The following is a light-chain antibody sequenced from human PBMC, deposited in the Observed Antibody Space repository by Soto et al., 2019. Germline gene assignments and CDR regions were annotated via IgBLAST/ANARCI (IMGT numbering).Light chain of an antibody. CDR1: SNDVGGYDV. CDR3: CSYAGNTNYV. CDR2: DVN. Sequence: QSVLTQPASASGAAGQAGSISCTGTSNDVGGYDVVSWYQQDPGKAPKLMIYDVNRRPSGVPDRFSGSKSGNTAYLTVSGLQVEDEAAYYCCSYAGNTNYVFGTGTKVTVL. V-gene: IGLV2-8*01. J-gene: IGLJ1*01.